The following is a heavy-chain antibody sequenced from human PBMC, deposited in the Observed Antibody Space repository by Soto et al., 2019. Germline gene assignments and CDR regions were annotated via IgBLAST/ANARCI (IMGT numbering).Heavy chain of an antibody. CDR3: ARAIDWNDIWFDP. CDR2: IYYSGST. D-gene: IGHD1-1*01. CDR1: GGSISSGDYY. Sequence: QVQLQESGPGLVKPSQTLSLTCTVSGGSISSGDYYWSWIRQPPGKGLEWIGYIYYSGSTYYNPSLKSRVTISVDTSKNQFSLKLSSVTAADTAVYYWARAIDWNDIWFDPWGQGTLVTVSS. V-gene: IGHV4-30-4*01. J-gene: IGHJ5*02.